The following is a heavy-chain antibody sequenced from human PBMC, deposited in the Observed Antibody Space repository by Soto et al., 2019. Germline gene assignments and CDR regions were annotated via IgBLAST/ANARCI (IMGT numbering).Heavy chain of an antibody. CDR1: GFTFSTYS. V-gene: IGHV3-21*01. D-gene: IGHD2-2*02. CDR3: AREYTAWPLAYGLDV. J-gene: IGHJ6*04. CDR2: ISSRSDI. Sequence: PGGSLRLSCVGSGFTFSTYSINWVRQAPGKGLEWVSSISSRSDIYYADSVKGRFTISRDNAKNSVSLQMNSLRAEDTAVYYCAREYTAWPLAYGLDVWRKGTTVTVSS.